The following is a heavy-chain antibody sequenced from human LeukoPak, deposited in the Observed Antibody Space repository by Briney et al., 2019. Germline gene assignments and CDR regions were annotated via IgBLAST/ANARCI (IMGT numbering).Heavy chain of an antibody. CDR1: GFTFSSYG. CDR2: IWYDGSNK. J-gene: IGHJ6*02. V-gene: IGHV3-33*01. D-gene: IGHD2-15*01. Sequence: PGGSLRLSCAASGFTFSSYGMHWVRQAPGKGLEWVAVIWYDGSNKYYADSVKGRFTISRDNSKNTLYLQMNSLRAEDTAVYYCARGFLRYCSGGSCYGMTSGAKGPRSPSP. CDR3: ARGFLRYCSGGSCYGMTS.